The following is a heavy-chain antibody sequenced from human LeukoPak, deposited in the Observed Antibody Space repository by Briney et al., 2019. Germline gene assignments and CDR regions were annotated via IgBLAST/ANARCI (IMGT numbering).Heavy chain of an antibody. CDR1: GFTLSNHW. V-gene: IGHV3-74*01. D-gene: IGHD2-2*01. J-gene: IGHJ6*03. CDR2: INSDGRRT. Sequence: GGSLRLSCAASGFTLSNHWMHWVRQAPGKGLVWVSRINSDGRRTSYADSVKGRFTISRDNAKNTLYLQMNSLRPDDTAVYYCAREVEVVPATMGAYYYYYMDVWGKGTTVTVSS. CDR3: AREVEVVPATMGAYYYYYMDV.